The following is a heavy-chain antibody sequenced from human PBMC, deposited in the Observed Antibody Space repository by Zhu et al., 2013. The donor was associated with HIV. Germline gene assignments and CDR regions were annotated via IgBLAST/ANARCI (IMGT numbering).Heavy chain of an antibody. CDR2: INPSGGST. CDR1: GGTFSSYA. CDR3: ARARYSSGWYDY. D-gene: IGHD6-19*01. J-gene: IGHJ4*02. Sequence: QVQLVQSGAEVKKPGSSVKVSCKASGGTFSSYAISWVRQAPGQGLEWMGIINPSGGSTSYAQKYRGRVTMTRDTSTSTVDMNLSSLRYEDTAVYYCARARYSSGWYDYWGQGTLVTVSS. V-gene: IGHV1-46*01.